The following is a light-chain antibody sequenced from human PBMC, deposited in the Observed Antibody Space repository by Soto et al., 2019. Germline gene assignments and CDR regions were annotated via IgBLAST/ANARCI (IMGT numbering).Light chain of an antibody. V-gene: IGLV2-14*01. CDR2: DVS. J-gene: IGLJ1*01. CDR3: SSYASSSTVYV. Sequence: QSVLTQPASVSGSPGQSITISCTGNSSDVGGYNYVSWYQQRPGKAPKLMIYDVSNRPSGVSNRFSGSKSGSTASLTISGLQAEDEADYYCSSYASSSTVYVFGTGTKVTVL. CDR1: SSDVGGYNY.